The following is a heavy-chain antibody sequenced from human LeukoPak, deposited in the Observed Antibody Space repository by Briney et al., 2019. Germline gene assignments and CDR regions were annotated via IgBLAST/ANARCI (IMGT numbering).Heavy chain of an antibody. D-gene: IGHD6-19*01. CDR1: GGSISSYY. CDR2: IYYSGST. CDR3: ARDMERYSSNWFDP. Sequence: RSSETLSLTCTVSGGSISSYYWSWIRQPPGKGLEWIGYIYYSGSTNYNPSLKSRVTISLDMSRNQFSLKLTSVTAADTAVYFCARDMERYSSNWFDPWGQGTLVTVSS. J-gene: IGHJ5*02. V-gene: IGHV4-59*01.